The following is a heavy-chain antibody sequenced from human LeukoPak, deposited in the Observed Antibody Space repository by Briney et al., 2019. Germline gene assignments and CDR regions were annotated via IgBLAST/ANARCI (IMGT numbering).Heavy chain of an antibody. CDR2: IYYSGNT. V-gene: IGHV4-59*08. D-gene: IGHD2-15*01. CDR3: ADSPRGTEYFHH. J-gene: IGHJ1*01. CDR1: GDSVSSYY. Sequence: SETLSLTCTVSGDSVSSYYWSWIRQPPGKGLEWIGYIYYSGNTNYNPSLRGRVTISVDTSKNQFSLKLSSVTAAHTAVYYCADSPRGTEYFHHWGQGTLVTVYS.